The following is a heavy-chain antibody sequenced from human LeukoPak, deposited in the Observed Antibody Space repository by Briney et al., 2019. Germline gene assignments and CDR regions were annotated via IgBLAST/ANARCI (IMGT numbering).Heavy chain of an antibody. J-gene: IGHJ3*02. Sequence: PSGTLSLTCAVSGGSISSSNWWSWVRQPPGKGLEWIGEIYHSGSTNYNPSLKSRVTMSVDTSKKQFSLKVTSVTAADTAVYYCARDPASLPNDAFDIWGQGTMVTVSS. V-gene: IGHV4-4*02. CDR3: ARDPASLPNDAFDI. D-gene: IGHD2-2*01. CDR1: GGSISSSNW. CDR2: IYHSGST.